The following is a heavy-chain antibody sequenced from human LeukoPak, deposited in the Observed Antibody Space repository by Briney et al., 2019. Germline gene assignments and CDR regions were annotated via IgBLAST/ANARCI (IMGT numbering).Heavy chain of an antibody. J-gene: IGHJ4*02. CDR3: ASALTTVTPHFHY. Sequence: GGSLRLSCAASGFTFSDYWMHWVRQAPGEGLVWVSRIDTDGSSATYADSVKGRFTISRDNAKNTVYLQMNSLRVEDTGVYYCASALTTVTPHFHYWGQGTLVTVSS. D-gene: IGHD4-17*01. CDR1: GFTFSDYW. V-gene: IGHV3-74*01. CDR2: IDTDGSSA.